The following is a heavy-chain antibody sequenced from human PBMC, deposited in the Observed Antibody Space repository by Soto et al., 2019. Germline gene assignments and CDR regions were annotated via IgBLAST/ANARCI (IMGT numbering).Heavy chain of an antibody. CDR2: ISTYNGNT. CDR1: GYTFHTYG. J-gene: IGHJ5*02. V-gene: IGHV1-18*01. CDR3: ARKSSSSSWFDP. D-gene: IGHD6-6*01. Sequence: QVQLVQSGAEVKKPGASVKVSCKASGYTFHTYGITWVRQAPGQGLEWMGWISTYNGNTEYVQKFQDRVTMTTDPSTRTAYMELRSLRADDTAVYYWARKSSSSSWFDPWGQGTLVTVSS.